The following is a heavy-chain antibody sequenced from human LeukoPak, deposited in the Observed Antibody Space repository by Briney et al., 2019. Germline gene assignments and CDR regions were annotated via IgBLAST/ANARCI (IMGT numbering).Heavy chain of an antibody. J-gene: IGHJ1*01. V-gene: IGHV1-18*01. CDR1: GYTFTNYG. Sequence: ASVKVSCKASGYTFTNYGISWVRQAPGQGLEWMGWISAYNGYTDYAQKFQGRVTITADESTSTAYMELSSLRSEDTAVCYCARDGVAYCSGGSCYTEYFQHWGQGTLVTVSS. CDR2: ISAYNGYT. D-gene: IGHD2-15*01. CDR3: ARDGVAYCSGGSCYTEYFQH.